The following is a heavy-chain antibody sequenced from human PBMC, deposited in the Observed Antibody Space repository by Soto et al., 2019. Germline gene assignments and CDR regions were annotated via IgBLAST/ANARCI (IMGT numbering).Heavy chain of an antibody. Sequence: EASVKVSCKASGYTFTGYYMHWVRQAPGQGLEWMGWINPNSGGTNYAQKFQGRVTMTRDTSISTAYMELSRLRSDDTAVYYCARDKGYSYGRDYYYYGMDVWGQGTTVTVSS. J-gene: IGHJ6*02. CDR3: ARDKGYSYGRDYYYYGMDV. D-gene: IGHD5-18*01. CDR2: INPNSGGT. CDR1: GYTFTGYY. V-gene: IGHV1-2*02.